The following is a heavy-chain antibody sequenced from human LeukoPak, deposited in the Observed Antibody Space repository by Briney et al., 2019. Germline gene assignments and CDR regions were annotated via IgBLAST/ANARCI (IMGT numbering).Heavy chain of an antibody. CDR2: INPNSGGT. V-gene: IGHV1-2*02. J-gene: IGHJ4*02. D-gene: IGHD1-26*01. CDR3: ASDLWGVGPSLVGYYFDH. Sequence: PGASVKVSCKASGYTFTAYYMHWLRQAPGQGLEWMGWINPNSGGTNYAQNFQGRVTMTRDTSISTAYTELSRLRSDDTAVYYCASDLWGVGPSLVGYYFDHWGQGTLVTVSS. CDR1: GYTFTAYY.